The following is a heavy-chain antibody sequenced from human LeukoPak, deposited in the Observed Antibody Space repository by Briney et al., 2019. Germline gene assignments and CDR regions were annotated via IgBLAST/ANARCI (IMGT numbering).Heavy chain of an antibody. J-gene: IGHJ5*02. D-gene: IGHD6-19*01. CDR1: GGTFSSYA. CDR3: ARDHAVAGTSWFDP. Sequence: SVKVSCKASGGTFSSYAISWARQAPGQGLEWMGGIIPIFGTANYALKFQGRVTITTDESTSTAYMELSSLRSEDTAVYYCARDHAVAGTSWFDPWGQGTLVTVSS. V-gene: IGHV1-69*05. CDR2: IIPIFGTA.